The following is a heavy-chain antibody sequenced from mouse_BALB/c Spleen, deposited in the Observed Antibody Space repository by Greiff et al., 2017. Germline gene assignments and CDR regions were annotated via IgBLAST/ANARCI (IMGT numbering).Heavy chain of an antibody. Sequence: EVQLQQSGAELVKPGASVKLSCTASGFNIKDTYMHWVKQRPEQGLEWIGRIDPANGNTKYDPKFQGKATITADTSSNTAYLQLSSLTSEDTAVYYCARRGWLLRGGYAMDYWGQGTSVTVSS. CDR1: GFNIKDTY. CDR2: IDPANGNT. J-gene: IGHJ4*01. V-gene: IGHV14-3*02. D-gene: IGHD2-3*01. CDR3: ARRGWLLRGGYAMDY.